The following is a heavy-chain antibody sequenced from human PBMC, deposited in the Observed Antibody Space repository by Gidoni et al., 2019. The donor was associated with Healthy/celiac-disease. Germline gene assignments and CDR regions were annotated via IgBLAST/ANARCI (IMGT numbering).Heavy chain of an antibody. D-gene: IGHD2-15*01. V-gene: IGHV1-69*13. CDR3: ASHRWTRGAPLYWYFDL. Sequence: LQPVQSVAGGKKPGSSVTVSCKASGGTFRSYAISWVRQAPGQGLGWMGGIIRIIGTADYDQKYRGRVTITANDSTSTAYMELSSLRSEHTAVYYCASHRWTRGAPLYWYFDLWGRGTLVTVSS. CDR1: GGTFRSYA. J-gene: IGHJ2*01. CDR2: IIRIIGTA.